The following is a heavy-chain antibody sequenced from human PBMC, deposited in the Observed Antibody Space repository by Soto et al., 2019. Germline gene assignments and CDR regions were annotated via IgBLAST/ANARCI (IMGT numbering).Heavy chain of an antibody. J-gene: IGHJ4*02. Sequence: PGGSLRLSCAASGFTFSSYSMNWVRQAPGKGLEWVSSISSSSSYIYYADSVKGRFTISRDNAKNSLYLQMNSLRAEDTAVYYCARDAGDNYFTIFGVVTYWGQGTLVTVSS. CDR3: ARDAGDNYFTIFGVVTY. V-gene: IGHV3-21*01. CDR2: ISSSSSYI. CDR1: GFTFSSYS. D-gene: IGHD3-3*01.